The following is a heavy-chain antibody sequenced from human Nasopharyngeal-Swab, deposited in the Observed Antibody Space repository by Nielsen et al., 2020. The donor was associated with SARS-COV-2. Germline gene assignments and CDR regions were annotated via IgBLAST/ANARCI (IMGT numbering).Heavy chain of an antibody. J-gene: IGHJ4*02. CDR2: IDGDGSIT. CDR3: ARGRESSTSMIGY. CDR1: GFTFSSYW. D-gene: IGHD2/OR15-2a*01. Sequence: GESLKISCAASGFTFSSYWMHWVRLAPGKGLVWVARIDGDGSITNYADSVEGRFGISRDNAKNTVYLQMNSLRAEDTAVYYCARGRESSTSMIGYWGQGTLVTVSS. V-gene: IGHV3-74*01.